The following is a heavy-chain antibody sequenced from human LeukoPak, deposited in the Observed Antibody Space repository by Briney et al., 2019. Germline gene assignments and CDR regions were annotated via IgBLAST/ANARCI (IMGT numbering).Heavy chain of an antibody. CDR1: GGSISYYY. Sequence: PSETLSLTCTGSGGSISYYYWTWIRQSPGKGLEWIGQIYYTGSTYYNPSLERRVTISLDTSRIQLSLIMTSVTAADTAVYYCARGGTYNDILSFDPWGQGTLVTVSS. J-gene: IGHJ5*02. CDR3: ARGGTYNDILSFDP. D-gene: IGHD3-9*01. V-gene: IGHV4-59*01. CDR2: IYYTGST.